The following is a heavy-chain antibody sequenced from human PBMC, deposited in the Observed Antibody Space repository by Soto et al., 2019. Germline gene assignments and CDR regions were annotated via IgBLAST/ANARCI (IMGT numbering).Heavy chain of an antibody. J-gene: IGHJ4*02. Sequence: SETLSLTCTVSGGCISRGDYYWSWIRQPPGKGLEWIGNIYYSGSTYYNPSLKSRVTISVDTSKKQFPLKLSSVTAADTAVYYCASRKSSPYFDYWCQGTLVTVSS. CDR2: IYYSGST. CDR3: ASRKSSPYFDY. CDR1: GGCISRGDYY. D-gene: IGHD3-10*01. V-gene: IGHV4-30-4*01.